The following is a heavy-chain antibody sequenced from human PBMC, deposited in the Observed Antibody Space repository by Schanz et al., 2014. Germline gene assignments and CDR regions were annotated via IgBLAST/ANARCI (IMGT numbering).Heavy chain of an antibody. CDR2: INPSSGTT. D-gene: IGHD2-2*01. J-gene: IGHJ4*02. CDR3: ARGGFFDSTSFDS. Sequence: QVQLVQSGAEVKKPGASVKVSCKASGYTFTSYYIHWVRQAPGQGLEWMGKINPSSGTTRIAQNFQCRLTVTRDTSTSTVNMELSSLRSEDTAVYYCARGGFFDSTSFDSWGQGTLVTVSS. V-gene: IGHV1-46*03. CDR1: GYTFTSYY.